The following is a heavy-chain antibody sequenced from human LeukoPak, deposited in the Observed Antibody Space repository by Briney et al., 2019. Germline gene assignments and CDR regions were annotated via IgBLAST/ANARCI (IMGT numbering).Heavy chain of an antibody. CDR1: GGSFSGYY. CDR3: ARGSVVAARDHQNWFDP. V-gene: IGHV4-34*01. J-gene: IGHJ5*02. D-gene: IGHD2-15*01. CDR2: IDHSGST. Sequence: SETLSLTCAVYGGSFSGYYWSWIRQPPGKGLEWIGEIDHSGSTNYNPSLKSRVTISVDTPKNQLSLKLSSVTAADTAVYYCARGSVVAARDHQNWFDPWGQGTLVTVSS.